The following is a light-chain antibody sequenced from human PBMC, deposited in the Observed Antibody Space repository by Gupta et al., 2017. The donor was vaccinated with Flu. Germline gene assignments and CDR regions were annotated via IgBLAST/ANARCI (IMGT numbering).Light chain of an antibody. J-gene: IGKJ3*01. CDR1: QSRLASNGYKN. CDR2: LGS. V-gene: IGKV2-28*01. CDR3: RQTLQTPSA. Sequence: VTPAEPASISCRASQSRLASNGYKNLDSYLQKPGRTAQLLLYLGSNRSYGVPDTFSGSRSGTDFTLKIIRGVAPDVVVTYCRQTLQTPSAFGHGTKVEIK.